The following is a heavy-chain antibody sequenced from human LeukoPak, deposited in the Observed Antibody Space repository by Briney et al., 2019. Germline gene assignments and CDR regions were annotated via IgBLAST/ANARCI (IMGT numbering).Heavy chain of an antibody. Sequence: PGGSLRLSCAASGFTFDDYAMHWVRQAPGKGLEWVSGISWNSGSIGYADSVKGRFTISRDNAKNSLYLQMNSLRAEDTAVYYCARDRSEALLWFGDGGYYFDYWGQGTLVTVSS. CDR3: ARDRSEALLWFGDGGYYFDY. CDR1: GFTFDDYA. D-gene: IGHD3-10*01. V-gene: IGHV3-9*01. J-gene: IGHJ4*02. CDR2: ISWNSGSI.